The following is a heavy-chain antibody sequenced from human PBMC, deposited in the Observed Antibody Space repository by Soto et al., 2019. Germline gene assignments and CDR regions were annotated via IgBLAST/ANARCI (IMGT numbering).Heavy chain of an antibody. J-gene: IGHJ4*02. CDR3: ARDTGDGTFDF. CDR1: GYTFSSYA. D-gene: IGHD7-27*01. CDR2: INAGYGNT. Sequence: QVHLVQSGAEVRKPGASVQVSCKDSGYTFSSYAMHWVRQAPVQRLEWMGWINAGYGNTKSSQKFQDRVTISRDTSASRDYMELTSMRSEDTDVYYCARDTGDGTFDFWGQGTLVTVSS. V-gene: IGHV1-3*01.